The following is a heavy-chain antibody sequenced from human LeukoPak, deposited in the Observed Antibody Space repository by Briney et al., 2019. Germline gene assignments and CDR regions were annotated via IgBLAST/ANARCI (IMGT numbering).Heavy chain of an antibody. CDR1: GFTVSSNY. Sequence: GSLRLSCAASGFTVSSNYMSWVRQAPGKGLEWVSAISGSGGSTYYADSVKGRFTISRDNSKNTLYLQMNSLRAEDTAVYYCAKVNYYYMDVWGKGTTVTVSS. CDR2: ISGSGGST. V-gene: IGHV3-23*01. J-gene: IGHJ6*03. CDR3: AKVNYYYMDV.